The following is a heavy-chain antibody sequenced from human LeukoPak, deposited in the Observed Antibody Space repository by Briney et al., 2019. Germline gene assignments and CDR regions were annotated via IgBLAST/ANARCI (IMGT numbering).Heavy chain of an antibody. Sequence: GGSLRLSCAASGFTFSSYAMHWVRQAPGKGLEWVAVISYDGSNKYYADSVKGRFTISRDNAKNSLYLEMNSLRVDDTGVYYCVSCRESSSSCSLDYWGQGTLVSVSS. CDR2: ISYDGSNK. V-gene: IGHV3-30*04. CDR1: GFTFSSYA. D-gene: IGHD2-2*01. J-gene: IGHJ4*02. CDR3: VSCRESSSSCSLDY.